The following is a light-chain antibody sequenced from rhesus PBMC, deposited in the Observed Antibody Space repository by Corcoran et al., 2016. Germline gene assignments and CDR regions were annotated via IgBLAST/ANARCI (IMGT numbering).Light chain of an antibody. J-gene: IGKJ1*01. V-gene: IGKV3S9*01. Sequence: EIVMTQSPATLSLSPGERATLSCRASQSVSSYVAWYQQKPEQAPRLPIYGASSRATGIPDRFRGSGSGKDFTLIISSLEPEDVGVYYCQQYNNWRTFGQGTKVEIK. CDR2: GAS. CDR3: QQYNNWRT. CDR1: QSVSSY.